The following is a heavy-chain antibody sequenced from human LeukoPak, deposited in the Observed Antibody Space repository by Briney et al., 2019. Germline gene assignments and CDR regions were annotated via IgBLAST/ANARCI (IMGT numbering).Heavy chain of an antibody. CDR1: GFTFSRYG. D-gene: IGHD2-15*01. J-gene: IGHJ4*02. CDR2: LRRGGGST. CDR3: AKRGYNSDSPVHYFDY. Sequence: PGVPLRLACAASGFTFSRYGMSCVRQSPGRGLEWVSTLRRGGGSTYYGDSVKGRLPLSRDSPKHPLFVQVQNLRAEDTALYYCAKRGYNSDSPVHYFDYWGEGALVTVSS. V-gene: IGHV3-23*01.